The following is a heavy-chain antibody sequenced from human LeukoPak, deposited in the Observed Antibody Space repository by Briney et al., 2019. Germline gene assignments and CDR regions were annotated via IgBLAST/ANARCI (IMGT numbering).Heavy chain of an antibody. CDR1: GFTFSSYS. V-gene: IGHV3-21*01. D-gene: IGHD3-22*01. Sequence: PGGSLRLSCAASGFTFSSYSMSWVRQAPGKGLEWVSSISRSSSYIYYADSVKGRFTISRDNAKNSLYLQMNSLRAEDTAVYYCARDGASTYYYGSSGYDYFDYWGQGTLVTVSS. CDR2: ISRSSSYI. CDR3: ARDGASTYYYGSSGYDYFDY. J-gene: IGHJ4*02.